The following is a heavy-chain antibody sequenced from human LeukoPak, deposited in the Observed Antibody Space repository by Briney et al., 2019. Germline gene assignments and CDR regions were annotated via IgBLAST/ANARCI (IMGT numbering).Heavy chain of an antibody. Sequence: GGSLRLSCAASGFSFTTYSMNWVRQAPGRGLEWISYIGPGGDIYYADSVTGRFTVSRDTAKNSLYLQMNGLRVEDTAVYYCARRFDSWGQGTLVTVSS. CDR3: ARRFDS. CDR2: IGPGGDI. J-gene: IGHJ4*02. V-gene: IGHV3-48*01. CDR1: GFSFTTYS.